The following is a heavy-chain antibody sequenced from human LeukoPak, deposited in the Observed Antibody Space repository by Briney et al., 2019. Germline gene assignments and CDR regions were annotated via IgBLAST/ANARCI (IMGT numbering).Heavy chain of an antibody. CDR3: ARVFGSGWFPDAFDI. CDR1: GGSISSSSYY. J-gene: IGHJ3*02. CDR2: IYYSGST. D-gene: IGHD6-19*01. V-gene: IGHV4-39*07. Sequence: SETLSLTCTVSGGSISSSSYYWGWIRQPPGKGLEWIGSIYYSGSTYYNPSLKSRVTISVDTSKNQFSLKLSSVTAADTAVYYCARVFGSGWFPDAFDIWGQGTMVTVSS.